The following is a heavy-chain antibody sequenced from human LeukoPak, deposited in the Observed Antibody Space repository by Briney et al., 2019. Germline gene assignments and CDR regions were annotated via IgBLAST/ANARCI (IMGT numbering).Heavy chain of an antibody. CDR2: ISAYNGNT. Sequence: ASVTVSCKASGYTFTSYGISWLRQAPGHALEGMGWISAYNGNTNYAQKLQGRVTMTTDTSTSTAYMELRSLRSDDTAVYDCARDRSLGATDFDYWGQGTLVTVSS. V-gene: IGHV1-18*01. J-gene: IGHJ4*02. CDR3: ARDRSLGATDFDY. CDR1: GYTFTSYG. D-gene: IGHD1-26*01.